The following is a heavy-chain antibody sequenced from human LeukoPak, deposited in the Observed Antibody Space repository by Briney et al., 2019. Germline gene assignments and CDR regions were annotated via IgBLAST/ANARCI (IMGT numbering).Heavy chain of an antibody. CDR2: IHHSGNS. J-gene: IGHJ5*02. D-gene: IGHD7-27*01. V-gene: IGHV4-59*02. CDR3: TRGHWGLQS. Sequence: SETLSLTCTISGASVTDYYGSWIRNSPGKGLEWISYIHHSGNSDYNPSLRSRVTTSLDTSKNQFSLNLISVTAADTAVYYCTRGHWGLQSWSQGTLVTVSS. CDR1: GASVTDYY.